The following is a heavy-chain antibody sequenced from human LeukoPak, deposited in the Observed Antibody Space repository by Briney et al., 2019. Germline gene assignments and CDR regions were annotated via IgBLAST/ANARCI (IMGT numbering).Heavy chain of an antibody. Sequence: SETLSLTCTVSGGSISSYYWSWIRQPPGKGLEWIGYIYCGGSSNYNPSLQSRVTISVDTSKTQFSLKLSSVTAADTAVYYCARGMAPDYFDYWGQGTLVTVSS. D-gene: IGHD5-24*01. V-gene: IGHV4-59*01. CDR3: ARGMAPDYFDY. J-gene: IGHJ4*02. CDR1: GGSISSYY. CDR2: IYCGGSS.